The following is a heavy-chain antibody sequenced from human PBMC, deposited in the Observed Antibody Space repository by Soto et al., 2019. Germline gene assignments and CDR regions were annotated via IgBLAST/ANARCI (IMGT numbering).Heavy chain of an antibody. V-gene: IGHV3-30*18. CDR1: GFSFTRYG. Sequence: GGSLRLSCAASGFSFTRYGMHWVRQAPGKGLEWVAVISDDGRNLHYGDSVRGRFTISRDTSKNTVYLQMKSLTPGDTAVYYCVKATATGGGAFEVYGQGTKVTLSS. D-gene: IGHD2-8*02. CDR3: VKATATGGGAFEV. CDR2: ISDDGRNL. J-gene: IGHJ3*01.